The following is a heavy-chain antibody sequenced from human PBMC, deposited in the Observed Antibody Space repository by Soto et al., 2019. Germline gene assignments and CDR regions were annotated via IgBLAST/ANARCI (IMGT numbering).Heavy chain of an antibody. CDR1: GFTFSSYA. V-gene: IGHV3-30-3*01. J-gene: IGHJ4*02. Sequence: SLRLSCAASGFTFSSYAMHWVRQAPGKGLEWVAVISYDGSNKYYADSVKGRFTISRDNSKNTLYLQMNSLRAEDTAVYYCARESEQWLGSFDYWGQGTLVTVSS. CDR3: ARESEQWLGSFDY. D-gene: IGHD6-19*01. CDR2: ISYDGSNK.